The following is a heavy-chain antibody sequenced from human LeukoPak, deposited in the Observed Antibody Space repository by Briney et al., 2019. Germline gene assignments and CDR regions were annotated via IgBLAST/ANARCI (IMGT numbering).Heavy chain of an antibody. Sequence: ASVKVSCKASGYTFTSYDVNWVRQATGQGLEWMGWVSPNSANTAYAQKFQGRVTMTRNTSISTAYMELSSLRSEDTAVYYCAIKLSSGGYWGQGTLVAVSS. CDR1: GYTFTSYD. J-gene: IGHJ4*02. V-gene: IGHV1-8*01. CDR3: AIKLSSGGY. D-gene: IGHD3-22*01. CDR2: VSPNSANT.